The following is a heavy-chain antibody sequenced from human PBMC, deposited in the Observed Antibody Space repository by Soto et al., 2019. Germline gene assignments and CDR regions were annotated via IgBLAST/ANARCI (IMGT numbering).Heavy chain of an antibody. CDR1: GFTFTSSA. CDR3: ARYNRGYSGYDLPYGMDV. Sequence: SVKVSCKASGFTFTSSAVQWVRQARGQRLEWIGWIVVGSGNTNYAQKFQERVTITRDMSTSTAYMELSSLRSEDTAVYYCARYNRGYSGYDLPYGMDVWGQGTTVTVSS. D-gene: IGHD5-12*01. V-gene: IGHV1-58*01. J-gene: IGHJ6*02. CDR2: IVVGSGNT.